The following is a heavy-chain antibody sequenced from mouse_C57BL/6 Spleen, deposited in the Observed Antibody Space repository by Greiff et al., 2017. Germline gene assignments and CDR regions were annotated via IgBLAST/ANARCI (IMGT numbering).Heavy chain of an antibody. D-gene: IGHD1-1*01. J-gene: IGHJ2*01. CDR3: ARDYGRIDY. CDR1: GYTFTSYW. Sequence: QVQLQQPGAELVKPGASVKLSCKASGYTFTSYWMHWVKQRPGRGLAWIGRIDPTSGGTKYNEKFKSTATLTVDKPTSSAYMQLISRTSKDSAVYYCARDYGRIDYWGQGTTLTVSS. V-gene: IGHV1-72*01. CDR2: IDPTSGGT.